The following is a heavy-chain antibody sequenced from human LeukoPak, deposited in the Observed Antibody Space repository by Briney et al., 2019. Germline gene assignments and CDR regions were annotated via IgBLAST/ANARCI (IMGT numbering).Heavy chain of an antibody. CDR1: GYTFTGFH. Sequence: ASVTVPCKASGYTFTGFHIHWVRQAPGQGLEYMGWINPNSGDTNYAQKFQGRVTMTRDTSISTAYMELSSLRFDDTAVYYCTTSPGDPFDYWGQGTLVTVSS. J-gene: IGHJ4*02. V-gene: IGHV1-2*02. CDR2: INPNSGDT. D-gene: IGHD3-16*01. CDR3: TTSPGDPFDY.